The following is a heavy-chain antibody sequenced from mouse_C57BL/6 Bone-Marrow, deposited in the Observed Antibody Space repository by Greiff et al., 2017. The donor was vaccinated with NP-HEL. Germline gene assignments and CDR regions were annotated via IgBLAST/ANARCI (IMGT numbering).Heavy chain of an antibody. CDR3: ARGPYYDYFDY. V-gene: IGHV1-81*01. J-gene: IGHJ2*01. CDR1: GYTFTSYG. Sequence: VQLVESGAELARPGASVKLSCKASGYTFTSYGISWVKQRTGQGLEWIGEIYPRSGNTYYNEKFKGKATLTADKSSSTAYMELRSLTSEDSAVYFCARGPYYDYFDYWGQGTTLTVSS. D-gene: IGHD2-4*01. CDR2: IYPRSGNT.